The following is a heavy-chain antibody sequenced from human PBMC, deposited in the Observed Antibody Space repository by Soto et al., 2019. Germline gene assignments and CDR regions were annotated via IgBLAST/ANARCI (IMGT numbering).Heavy chain of an antibody. V-gene: IGHV4-38-2*02. Sequence: SETLSLTCTVSGDSISGGSYWGWIRQPPGEGPEWIASTYHGGTTFYNPSLKSRISISVDTSKNQFSLRLTSVTAADTATYYCARVHVMVVAGSTFDYWGRGTLATV. D-gene: IGHD6-19*01. CDR2: TYHGGTT. J-gene: IGHJ4*03. CDR3: ARVHVMVVAGSTFDY. CDR1: GDSISGGSY.